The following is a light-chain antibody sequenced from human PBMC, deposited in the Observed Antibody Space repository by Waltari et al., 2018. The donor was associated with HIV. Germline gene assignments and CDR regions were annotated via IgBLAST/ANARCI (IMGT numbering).Light chain of an antibody. CDR1: QSIFYNSNNKNY. V-gene: IGKV4-1*01. Sequence: DIVMTQSPDSLAVSLGERATINCKSSQSIFYNSNNKNYLAWYQQKPGQPPKLLIYWASTRESGVPGRFSGSGSGTYFTLTISSLQAEDVAVYYCQQYFTSPVTFGQGTKLEIK. J-gene: IGKJ2*01. CDR3: QQYFTSPVT. CDR2: WAS.